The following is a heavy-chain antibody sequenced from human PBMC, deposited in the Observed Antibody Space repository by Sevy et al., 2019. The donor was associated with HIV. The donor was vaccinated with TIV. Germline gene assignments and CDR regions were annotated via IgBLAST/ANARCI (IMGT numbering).Heavy chain of an antibody. Sequence: GGSLRLSCAASGFTFGSYAMHWVRQAPGKGLEWVAVISYDGSNKYYADSVKGRFTISRDNSKNTLYLQMNSLRAEDTAVYYCASPPPVGYSVYAEYFQHWGQGTLVTVSS. CDR1: GFTFGSYA. J-gene: IGHJ1*01. CDR2: ISYDGSNK. CDR3: ASPPPVGYSVYAEYFQH. D-gene: IGHD6-13*01. V-gene: IGHV3-30-3*01.